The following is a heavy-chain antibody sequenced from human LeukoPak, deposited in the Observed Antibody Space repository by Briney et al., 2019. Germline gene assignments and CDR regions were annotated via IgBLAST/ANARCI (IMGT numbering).Heavy chain of an antibody. D-gene: IGHD3-10*01. Sequence: GGSLRLSCAASGFTVSSNYMSWVRQAPGKGLEWVSVIYSGGSTYYADSVKRRFTISRDNSKNTLYLQMNSLRAEDTAVYYCARVRGITMVRGVINPYYFDYWGQGTLVTVSS. CDR1: GFTVSSNY. CDR3: ARVRGITMVRGVINPYYFDY. V-gene: IGHV3-53*01. CDR2: IYSGGST. J-gene: IGHJ4*02.